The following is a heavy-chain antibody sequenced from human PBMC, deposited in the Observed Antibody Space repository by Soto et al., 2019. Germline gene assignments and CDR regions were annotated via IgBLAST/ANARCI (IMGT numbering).Heavy chain of an antibody. CDR3: AKRGQLVFAFDI. V-gene: IGHV3-23*01. Sequence: GGSLRLSCAASGFTFSSYAMSWVRQAPGKGLEWVSAISGSGGSTYYADSVKGRFTISRDNSKNTLYLQKNSLRAEDTAVYYCAKRGQLVFAFDIWGQGTMVTVSS. D-gene: IGHD6-6*01. CDR1: GFTFSSYA. J-gene: IGHJ3*02. CDR2: ISGSGGST.